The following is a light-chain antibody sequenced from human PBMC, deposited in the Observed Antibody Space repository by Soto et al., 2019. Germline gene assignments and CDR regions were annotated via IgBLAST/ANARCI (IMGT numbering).Light chain of an antibody. CDR1: KSLLYSNGYNY. J-gene: IGKJ1*01. CDR3: MQALEMRT. V-gene: IGKV2-28*01. Sequence: DIVMTQSPLSLTVTPGEPASISCRATKSLLYSNGYNYLDWYLQRPGQPPQLLIYLGSNRASGVPDRFSGSGSGTDFTLKISRVEAEDVGIYYCMQALEMRTFGQGTKVEI. CDR2: LGS.